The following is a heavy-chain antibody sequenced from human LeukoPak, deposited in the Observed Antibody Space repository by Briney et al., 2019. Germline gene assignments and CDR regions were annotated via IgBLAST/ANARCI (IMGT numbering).Heavy chain of an antibody. D-gene: IGHD1-26*01. J-gene: IGHJ3*02. CDR2: IYYSGST. CDR3: ARGRLARGATDAFDI. V-gene: IGHV4-31*03. CDR1: GGSISSGGYY. Sequence: SETLSITCTVSGGSISSGGYYWSWIRQHPGKGLEWIGYIYYSGSTYYNPSLKSRVTISVDTSKNQFSLKLSSVTAADTAVYYCARGRLARGATDAFDIWGQGTMVTVSS.